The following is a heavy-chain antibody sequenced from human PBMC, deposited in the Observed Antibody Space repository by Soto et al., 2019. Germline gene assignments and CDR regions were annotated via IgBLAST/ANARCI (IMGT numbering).Heavy chain of an antibody. V-gene: IGHV3-15*01. D-gene: IGHD2-2*01. CDR1: GFTFSNYA. CDR2: IKSKTDGGTT. CDR3: TTDPSTPPRTPPADDYYYYYGMDV. Sequence: GGSLRLSCAASGFTFSNYAMSWVRQGPGKGLEWVGRIKSKTDGGTTDYAAPVKGRFTISRDDSKNTLYLQMNSLKTEDTAVYYCTTDPSTPPRTPPADDYYYYYGMDVWGQGTTVTVS. J-gene: IGHJ6*02.